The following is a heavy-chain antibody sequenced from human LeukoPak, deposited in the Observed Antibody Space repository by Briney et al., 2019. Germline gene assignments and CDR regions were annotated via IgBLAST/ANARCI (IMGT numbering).Heavy chain of an antibody. D-gene: IGHD6-19*01. CDR3: ARWGSSGWYVGDAFDL. J-gene: IGHJ3*01. CDR1: GFTFSTYW. V-gene: IGHV3-74*01. Sequence: GGSLRLSCAASGFTFSTYWMHWVRQAPGKGLVWVSCINSDGSSPSYADSVKGRFTISRDNAKNTVYLQMNSLRAEDTAVYYCARWGSSGWYVGDAFDLWGQGTMVTVSS. CDR2: INSDGSSP.